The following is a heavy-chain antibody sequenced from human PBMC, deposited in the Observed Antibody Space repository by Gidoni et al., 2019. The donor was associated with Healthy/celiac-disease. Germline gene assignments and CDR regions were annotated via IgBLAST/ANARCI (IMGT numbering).Heavy chain of an antibody. CDR3: ARDLGGYSNIVDY. CDR1: GFTFSSYG. D-gene: IGHD4-4*01. J-gene: IGHJ4*02. V-gene: IGHV3-33*01. Sequence: QVQLVESGGGVVQPGRSLRLSCAASGFTFSSYGMHWVRQAPGKGLEWVAVIWYDGSNKYYADSVKGRFTISRDNSKNTLYLQMNSLRAEDTAVYYCARDLGGYSNIVDYWGQGTLVTVSS. CDR2: IWYDGSNK.